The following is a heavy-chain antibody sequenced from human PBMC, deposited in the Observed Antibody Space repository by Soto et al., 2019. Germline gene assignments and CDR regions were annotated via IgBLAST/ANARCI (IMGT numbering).Heavy chain of an antibody. CDR2: IYYSGTT. D-gene: IGHD6-19*01. Sequence: SETLSLTCTVSGGSISSSSYYWGWIRQPPGKGLEWIGSIYYSGTTYYNPSLKSRVTISVDTSKNQFSLKLSSVTAADTAVYYCARAYDPGIAVAGTFDFDYWGQGNLVTVSS. V-gene: IGHV4-39*01. CDR1: GGSISSSSYY. J-gene: IGHJ4*02. CDR3: ARAYDPGIAVAGTFDFDY.